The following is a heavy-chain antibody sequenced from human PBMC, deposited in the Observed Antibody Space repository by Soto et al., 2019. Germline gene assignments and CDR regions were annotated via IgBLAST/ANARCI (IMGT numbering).Heavy chain of an antibody. Sequence: ASETLSLTCTVSGGSISSSSYYWGWIRQPPGKGLEWIGSIYYSGSTYYNPSLKSRVTISVDTSKNQFSLKLSSVTAADTAVYYCAREWGLLPYYVMNVWGHGTAVTVSS. D-gene: IGHD7-27*01. V-gene: IGHV4-39*02. CDR1: GGSISSSSYY. CDR2: IYYSGST. CDR3: AREWGLLPYYVMNV. J-gene: IGHJ6*02.